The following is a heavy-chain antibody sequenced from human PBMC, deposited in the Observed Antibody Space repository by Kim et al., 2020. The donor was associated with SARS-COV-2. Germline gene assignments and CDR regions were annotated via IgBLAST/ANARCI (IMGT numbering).Heavy chain of an antibody. J-gene: IGHJ4*02. Sequence: YADSVKGRFTIPRDNSKNTLYLQMNSLRAEDTAVYYCAKVGVRGVNFDYWGQGTLVTVSS. CDR3: AKVGVRGVNFDY. V-gene: IGHV3-23*01. D-gene: IGHD3-10*01.